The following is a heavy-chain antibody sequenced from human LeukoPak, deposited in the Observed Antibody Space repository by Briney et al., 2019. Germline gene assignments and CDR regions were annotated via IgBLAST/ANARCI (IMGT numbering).Heavy chain of an antibody. CDR3: ARDHPELIAVAGLSLDY. D-gene: IGHD6-19*01. CDR2: INPNSGGT. J-gene: IGHJ4*02. Sequence: ASVKVSCKASGYTFTGYYMHWVRQAPGQGLEWMGWINPNSGGTNYAQKFQGRVTMTRDTSISTAYMELRSLRSDDTAVYYCARDHPELIAVAGLSLDYWGQGTLVTVSS. CDR1: GYTFTGYY. V-gene: IGHV1-2*02.